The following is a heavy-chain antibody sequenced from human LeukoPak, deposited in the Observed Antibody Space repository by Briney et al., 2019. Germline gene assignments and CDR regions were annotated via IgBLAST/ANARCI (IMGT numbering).Heavy chain of an antibody. CDR1: GFIFSTYA. D-gene: IGHD2-15*01. V-gene: IGHV3-23*01. CDR3: AKSIGGVVVVAADY. J-gene: IGHJ4*02. Sequence: GGSLRLSCAASGFIFSTYAMTWVRQAPGKGLEWVSVISGSGGSTYYADSVKGRFTLSRDNSKNTLYLQMNSLRAEDTAVYYCAKSIGGVVVVAADYWGQGTLVTVSS. CDR2: ISGSGGST.